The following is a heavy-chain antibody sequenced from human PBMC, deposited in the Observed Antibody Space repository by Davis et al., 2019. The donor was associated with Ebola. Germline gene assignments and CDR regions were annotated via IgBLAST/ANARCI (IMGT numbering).Heavy chain of an antibody. CDR3: AKGWGEWLSPFDY. D-gene: IGHD3-3*01. J-gene: IGHJ4*02. V-gene: IGHV3-23*01. CDR1: GFTFSSYA. Sequence: GESLKISCAASGFTFSSYAMSWVRQAPGKGLEWVSAISGSGGSTYYADSVKGRFTISRDNSKNTLYLQMNSLRAEDTAVYYCAKGWGEWLSPFDYWGQGTLVTVSS. CDR2: ISGSGGST.